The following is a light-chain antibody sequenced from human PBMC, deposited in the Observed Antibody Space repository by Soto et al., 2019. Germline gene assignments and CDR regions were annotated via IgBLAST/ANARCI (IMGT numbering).Light chain of an antibody. CDR1: NSNIGAGYD. Sequence: QSVLTQPPSVSGAPGQRVTISCTGSNSNIGAGYDVHWYQQLPGTAPKLVIYEVSKRPSGVPDRFSGSKSGNTASLTVSGLQAEDEADYYCSSYAGSNNFDVFGTGTKVTVL. V-gene: IGLV1-40*01. J-gene: IGLJ1*01. CDR3: SSYAGSNNFDV. CDR2: EVS.